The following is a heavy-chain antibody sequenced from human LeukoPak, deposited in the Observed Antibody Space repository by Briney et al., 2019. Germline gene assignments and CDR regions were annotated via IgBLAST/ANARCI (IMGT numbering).Heavy chain of an antibody. CDR3: ARDQGTTVTTGDAFDI. V-gene: IGHV3-66*01. D-gene: IGHD4-17*01. CDR2: IYSGGST. J-gene: IGHJ3*02. Sequence: GGSLRLSCAASGFTVSSNYMSWVRQAPGKGLEWVSVIYSGGSTYYADSVKGRFTISRDNAKNSLYLQMNSLRAEDTAVYYCARDQGTTVTTGDAFDIWGQGTVVTVSS. CDR1: GFTVSSNY.